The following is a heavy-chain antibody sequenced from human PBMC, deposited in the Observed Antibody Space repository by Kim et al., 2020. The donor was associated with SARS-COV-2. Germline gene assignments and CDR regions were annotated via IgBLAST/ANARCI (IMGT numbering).Heavy chain of an antibody. CDR1: GFTFSSYS. Sequence: GGSLRLSCAASGFTFSSYSMNWVRQAPGKGLEWVSYISSSSSTIYYADSVKGRFTISRDNAKNSLYLQMNSLRDEDTAVYYCARDRVPYYYDSSDEFGPYYYYYGMDVWGEGATVTVSS. CDR3: ARDRVPYYYDSSDEFGPYYYYYGMDV. V-gene: IGHV3-48*02. CDR2: ISSSSSTI. J-gene: IGHJ6*04. D-gene: IGHD3-22*01.